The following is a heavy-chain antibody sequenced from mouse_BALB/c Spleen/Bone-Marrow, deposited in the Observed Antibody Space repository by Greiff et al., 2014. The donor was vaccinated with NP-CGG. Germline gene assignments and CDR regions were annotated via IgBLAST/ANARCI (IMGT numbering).Heavy chain of an antibody. CDR2: IYPGDGDT. V-gene: IGHV1-87*01. CDR1: GYSFTSYW. CDR3: ARSRGWYFDV. Sequence: VQLQQSGAELARPGASVTLSCKASGYSFTSYWMQWIKQRPGQGLEWIGAIYPGDGDTTYTQKFKGKATLTADKSSSTAYMQLSSLASEDSAVYYCARSRGWYFDVWGAGTTVTVSS. J-gene: IGHJ1*01.